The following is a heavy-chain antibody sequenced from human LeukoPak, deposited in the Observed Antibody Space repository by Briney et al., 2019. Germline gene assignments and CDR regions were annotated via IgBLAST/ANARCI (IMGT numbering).Heavy chain of an antibody. V-gene: IGHV7-4-1*02. D-gene: IGHD3-16*01. Sequence: ASVKVSCKDSAYTLTELSMHWVRQAPGQGLEWMGWINTNTGNPTYAQGFTGRFVFSLDTSVSTAYLQISSLKAEDTAVYYCARHWGGNSGTGDYWGQGTLVTVSS. J-gene: IGHJ4*02. CDR1: AYTLTELS. CDR2: INTNTGNP. CDR3: ARHWGGNSGTGDY.